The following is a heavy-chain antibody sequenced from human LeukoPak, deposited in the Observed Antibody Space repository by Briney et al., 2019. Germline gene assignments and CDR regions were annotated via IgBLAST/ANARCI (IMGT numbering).Heavy chain of an antibody. CDR3: AREKKEVGNYDYFDY. D-gene: IGHD1-7*01. CDR2: IYYGGTT. J-gene: IGHJ4*02. Sequence: SETLSLTCTVSGASISSYHWSWIRQPPGKGLEWDGYIYYGGTTNYNPSLKSRVTISLDTSNNQFSLKLSSVTAADTAVYYCAREKKEVGNYDYFDYWGQGTLVTVSS. V-gene: IGHV4-59*01. CDR1: GASISSYH.